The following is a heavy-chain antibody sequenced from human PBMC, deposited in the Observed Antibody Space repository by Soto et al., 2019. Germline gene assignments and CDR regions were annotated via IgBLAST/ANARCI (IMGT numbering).Heavy chain of an antibody. D-gene: IGHD3-3*01. CDR3: ARAHSIFGVVKGLYNFDY. J-gene: IGHJ4*02. CDR2: IYSGGST. CDR1: GFTVSSNY. Sequence: PGGSLRLSCAASGFTVSSNYMSWVRQAPGKGLEWVSVIYSGGSTYYADSVKGRFTISRHNSKNTLYLQMNSLRAEDTAVYYCARAHSIFGVVKGLYNFDYWGQGTLVTVSS. V-gene: IGHV3-53*04.